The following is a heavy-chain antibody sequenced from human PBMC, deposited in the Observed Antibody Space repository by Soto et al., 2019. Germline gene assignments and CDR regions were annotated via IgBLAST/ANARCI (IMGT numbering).Heavy chain of an antibody. CDR1: GGSINSGDYY. J-gene: IGHJ4*02. V-gene: IGHV4-30-4*01. Sequence: SETLSLTCTVSGGSINSGDYYWSWIRQPPGKGLEWIGYINYSGTTYYNPSLKSRVTISVDTSKNQFSLRLTSVTAADTAVYFCARDDKYDSSGNDYWGQGTLVSVSS. CDR2: INYSGTT. CDR3: ARDDKYDSSGNDY. D-gene: IGHD3-22*01.